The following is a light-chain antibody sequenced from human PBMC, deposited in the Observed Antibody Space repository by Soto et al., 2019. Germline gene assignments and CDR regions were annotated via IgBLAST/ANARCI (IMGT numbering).Light chain of an antibody. Sequence: DIQMTQSPSSLSASVGDRVTITCRASQSISSYLNWYQQKPGKAPKLLIYAASSLQSGVPSRFSGSGSGTDFTLTISRLEPEDFAVYYCQQYGSSITFGQGRRLEIK. V-gene: IGKV1-39*01. CDR3: QQYGSSIT. CDR2: AAS. CDR1: QSISSY. J-gene: IGKJ5*01.